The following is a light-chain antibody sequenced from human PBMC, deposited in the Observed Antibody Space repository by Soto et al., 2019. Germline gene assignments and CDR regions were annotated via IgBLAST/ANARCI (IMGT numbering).Light chain of an antibody. V-gene: IGKV4-1*01. CDR1: QDISHF. CDR3: QQYYSTPLT. CDR2: WAS. J-gene: IGKJ4*01. Sequence: DIQMTQSPSSLFASVGDIVTITCRASQDISHFLNWYQQKPGQPPKLLIYWASTRESGVPDRFSGSGSGTDFTLTISSLQAEDVAVYYCQQYYSTPLTFGGGTKVDI.